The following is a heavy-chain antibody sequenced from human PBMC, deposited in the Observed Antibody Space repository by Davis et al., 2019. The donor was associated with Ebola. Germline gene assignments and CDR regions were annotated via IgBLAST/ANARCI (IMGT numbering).Heavy chain of an antibody. V-gene: IGHV4-34*01. CDR2: VNPSGST. J-gene: IGHJ4*02. CDR1: GESLNGYH. CDR3: ARGRYLGY. Sequence: PSETLSLTCAVYGESLNGYHLNWIRQTPGKGLEWIGKVNPSGSTNCNSSLESRVTISLDTSKNQFSLKLTSLTAADTAVYYCARGRYLGYWGQGTLVTVSS.